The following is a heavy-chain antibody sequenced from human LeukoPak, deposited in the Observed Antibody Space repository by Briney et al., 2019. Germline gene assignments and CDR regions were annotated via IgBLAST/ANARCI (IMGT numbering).Heavy chain of an antibody. V-gene: IGHV4-39*07. J-gene: IGHJ4*02. CDR3: ARVSAVAANFDY. CDR1: GGSISSSSYY. CDR2: IYYSGST. Sequence: SETLSLTCTVSGGSISSSSYYWGWIRQPPGKGLEWIGTIYYSGSTYYNPSLKSRVTISVDTSKNQFSLKLNSVTAADTAVYYCARVSAVAANFDYWGQGTLVTVSS. D-gene: IGHD6-19*01.